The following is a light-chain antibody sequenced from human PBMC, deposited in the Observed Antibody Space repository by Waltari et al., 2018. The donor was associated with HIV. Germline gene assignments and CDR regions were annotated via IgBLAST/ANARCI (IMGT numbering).Light chain of an antibody. V-gene: IGLV1-40*01. CDR1: YSNVGAGSA. CDR3: QSYENSLGGLYV. CDR2: GYN. J-gene: IGLJ1*01. Sequence: VLTPPPPLSGAPGQRVTVSRTGSYSNVGAGSAVHWYKQVPGTAPKLVLYGYNNRPSGVPDRFSASRSGTSVSLAITVLQTDAEADYYCQSYENSLGGLYVFGTGTKVTVL.